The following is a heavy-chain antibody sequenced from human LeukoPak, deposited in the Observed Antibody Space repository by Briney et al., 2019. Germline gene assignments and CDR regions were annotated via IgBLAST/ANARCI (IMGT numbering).Heavy chain of an antibody. CDR1: GFTFDDYG. J-gene: IGHJ6*03. CDR2: INWNGGST. V-gene: IGHV3-20*04. Sequence: GGSLRLSCVASGFTFDDYGMSWVRQAPGKGLEWVSGINWNGGSTGYADSVKGRFTISRDNAKNSLYLQMNSLRAEDTALYYCARDAYYDSPGYYYMDVWGKGTTVTVSS. CDR3: ARDAYYDSPGYYYMDV. D-gene: IGHD3-22*01.